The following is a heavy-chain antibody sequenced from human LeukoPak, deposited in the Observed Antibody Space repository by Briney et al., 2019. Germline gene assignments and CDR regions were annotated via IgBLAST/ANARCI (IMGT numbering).Heavy chain of an antibody. J-gene: IGHJ6*03. V-gene: IGHV4-34*01. CDR2: INLSGST. CDR3: ARGSIGWSGYSNYYYYYMDV. D-gene: IGHD3-3*01. Sequence: PWETLSLTCGVYGGSFSGYYWSWIRQPPGKGLEWMGEINLSGSTNYNPSLKSRLTISVDTSKNQFSLKLSSVTAADTAVYYCARGSIGWSGYSNYYYYYMDVWGKGTTVTVSS. CDR1: GGSFSGYY.